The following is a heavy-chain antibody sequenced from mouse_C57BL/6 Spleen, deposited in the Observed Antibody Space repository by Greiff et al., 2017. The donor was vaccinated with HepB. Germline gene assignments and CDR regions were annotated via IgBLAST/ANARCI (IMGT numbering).Heavy chain of an antibody. J-gene: IGHJ1*03. CDR2: IDPSDSYT. CDR3: ARRGPGSSLWYFDV. CDR1: GYTFTSYW. D-gene: IGHD1-1*01. V-gene: IGHV1-69*01. Sequence: QVQLQQPGAELVMPGASVKLSCKASGYTFTSYWMHWVKQRPGQGLEWIGEIDPSDSYTNYNQKFKGKSTLTVDKSSSTAYMQLSSLTSEDSAVYYFARRGPGSSLWYFDVWGTGTTVTVSS.